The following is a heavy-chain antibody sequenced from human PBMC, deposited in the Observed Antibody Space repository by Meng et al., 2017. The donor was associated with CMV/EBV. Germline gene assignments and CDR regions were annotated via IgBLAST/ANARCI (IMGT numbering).Heavy chain of an antibody. Sequence: ASVKVSCKASGYTFTSYDINWVRQATGQGLEWMGWMNPNSGNTGYAQKFQGRVTITRNISISTAYMELSSLRSEDTAVYYCARGDYDFWYGYYTRSHGWFDPWGQGTLVTVSS. V-gene: IGHV1-8*03. CDR2: MNPNSGNT. D-gene: IGHD3-3*01. CDR3: ARGDYDFWYGYYTRSHGWFDP. J-gene: IGHJ5*02. CDR1: GYTFTSYD.